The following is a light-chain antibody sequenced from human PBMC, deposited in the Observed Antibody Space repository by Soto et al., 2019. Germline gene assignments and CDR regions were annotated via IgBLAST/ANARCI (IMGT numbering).Light chain of an antibody. CDR1: QSVLYSSNNKNY. J-gene: IGKJ2*01. Sequence: DIVMTQSPDSLAVSLGERATINCKSSQSVLYSSNNKNYLAWYQQKPGQPPKLLIYWASTRESGVPDRFSGSGSGTDFTRTISSLQAEDVAVYYCPQYYSTPYTFGQGTKLEIK. CDR3: PQYYSTPYT. V-gene: IGKV4-1*01. CDR2: WAS.